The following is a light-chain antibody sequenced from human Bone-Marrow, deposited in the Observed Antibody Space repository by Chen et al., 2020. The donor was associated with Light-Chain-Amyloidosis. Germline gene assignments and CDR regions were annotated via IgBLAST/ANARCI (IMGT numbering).Light chain of an antibody. V-gene: IGLV3-21*02. Sequence: SYVLTQPSSVSLAPGQTATLACGGNTIGSTSVHWYQQTPGQAPLLVVYDDSDRPTVIPERLSGANSGNTATLTISRVEAGEEADYYCQVWDRSSDRPVFGGGTKLTVL. CDR1: TIGSTS. CDR2: DDS. J-gene: IGLJ3*02. CDR3: QVWDRSSDRPV.